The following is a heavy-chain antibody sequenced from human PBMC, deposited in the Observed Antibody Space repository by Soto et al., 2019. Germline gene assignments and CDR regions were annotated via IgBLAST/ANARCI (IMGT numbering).Heavy chain of an antibody. CDR2: ISGSGGST. CDR1: GFTFSSYA. J-gene: IGHJ6*02. Sequence: SLRLSCAASGFTFSSYAMSWVRQAPGKGLEWVSAISGSGGSTYYADSVKGRFTISRDNSKNTLYLQMNSLRAEDTAVYYCAKGGSSSRAYYYYGMDVWGQGTTVTVSS. CDR3: AKGGSSSRAYYYYGMDV. D-gene: IGHD6-6*01. V-gene: IGHV3-23*01.